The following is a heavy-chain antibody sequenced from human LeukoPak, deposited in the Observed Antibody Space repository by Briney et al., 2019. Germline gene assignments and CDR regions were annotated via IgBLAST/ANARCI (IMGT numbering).Heavy chain of an antibody. D-gene: IGHD3-10*01. Sequence: PGGSLTLSCAASGFTFSSYNMNWVRQAPGKGLDWVSFISSSGSSITYADSVKGRFTISRDNVKNSLYLQMNSLRAEDTAVYYCVRRKAHSDGEFDYWGQGTLVTVSS. CDR2: ISSSGSSI. CDR1: GFTFSSYN. CDR3: VRRKAHSDGEFDY. V-gene: IGHV3-48*01. J-gene: IGHJ4*02.